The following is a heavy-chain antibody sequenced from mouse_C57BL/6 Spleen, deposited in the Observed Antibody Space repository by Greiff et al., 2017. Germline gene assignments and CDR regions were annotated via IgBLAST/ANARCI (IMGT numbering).Heavy chain of an antibody. J-gene: IGHJ4*01. CDR3: AKEEITTVVARAMDY. V-gene: IGHV1-80*01. Sequence: SGAELVKPGASVKISCKASGYAFSSYWMNWVKQRPGKGLEWIGQIYPGDGDTNYNGKFKGKATLTADKSSSAAYMQLSSLTSEDSAVYFCAKEEITTVVARAMDYWGQGTSVTVSS. CDR1: GYAFSSYW. D-gene: IGHD1-1*01. CDR2: IYPGDGDT.